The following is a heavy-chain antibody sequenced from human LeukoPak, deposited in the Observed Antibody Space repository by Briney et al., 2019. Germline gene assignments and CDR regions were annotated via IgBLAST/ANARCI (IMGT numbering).Heavy chain of an antibody. CDR1: GGSISGSY. V-gene: IGHV4-59*01. J-gene: IGHJ3*01. D-gene: IGHD6-19*01. Sequence: PSETLSLTCTVPGGSISGSYWSWIRQPPGKGLEWIGCIHYSGSTDFNPSLKSRITISVDTSKNQFSLKMNSVTAADTAIYYCARVQWLPLDVFNFWGQGTMVTVSS. CDR2: IHYSGST. CDR3: ARVQWLPLDVFNF.